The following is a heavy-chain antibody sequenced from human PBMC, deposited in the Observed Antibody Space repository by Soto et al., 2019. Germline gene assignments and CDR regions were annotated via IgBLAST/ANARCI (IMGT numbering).Heavy chain of an antibody. CDR3: AKDHSSSSLYYFDY. D-gene: IGHD6-6*01. V-gene: IGHV3-23*01. CDR1: GFTFSSYA. CDR2: ISGSGGST. J-gene: IGHJ4*02. Sequence: GGSLRLSCAASGFTFSSYAMSWVRQATGKGLEWVSAISGSGGSTYYADSVKGRFTISRDNSKNTLYLQMNSLRAEDTAVYYCAKDHSSSSLYYFDYWGQGTLVTVSS.